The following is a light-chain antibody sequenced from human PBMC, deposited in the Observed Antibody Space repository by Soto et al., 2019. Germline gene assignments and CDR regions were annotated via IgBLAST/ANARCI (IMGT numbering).Light chain of an antibody. V-gene: IGKV3-15*01. CDR2: GAS. J-gene: IGKJ1*01. CDR3: KQYNDWPRT. CDR1: QSVGIN. Sequence: VMTQSPAILSVSPGERASLYCRHSQSVGINVAWYQQKPGQAPRLLIYGASTRATGSPDRFSASGSATEFTLTISSLQSKDFAVYYCKQYNDWPRTFGQGTKVDIK.